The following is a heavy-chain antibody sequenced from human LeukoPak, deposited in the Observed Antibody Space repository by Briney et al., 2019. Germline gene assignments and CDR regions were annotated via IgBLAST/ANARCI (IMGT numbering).Heavy chain of an antibody. CDR3: ARDPAATDYYMDV. D-gene: IGHD6-13*01. V-gene: IGHV1-46*01. CDR1: GYTFTSYY. CDR2: INPSGGST. J-gene: IGHJ6*03. Sequence: ASVTVSCKASGYTFTSYYMHWVRQAPGQGLEWMGIINPSGGSTSYAQKFQGRVTMTRDMSTSTVYMELSSLRSEDTAVYYCARDPAATDYYMDVWGKGTTVTVSS.